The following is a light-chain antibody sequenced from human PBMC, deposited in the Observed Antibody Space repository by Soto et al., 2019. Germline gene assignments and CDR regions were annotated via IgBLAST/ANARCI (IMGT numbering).Light chain of an antibody. J-gene: IGKJ5*01. Sequence: EIVLTQSPGTLSLSPWERATLSCRASQSVSSSYLAWYQQKPGTAPRLLIYGASSRATGIPDRFSGSGSGTDFTLTISRLEPEDFAVYYCQQYGSSPPITFGQGTRLEIK. CDR2: GAS. CDR1: QSVSSSY. V-gene: IGKV3-20*01. CDR3: QQYGSSPPIT.